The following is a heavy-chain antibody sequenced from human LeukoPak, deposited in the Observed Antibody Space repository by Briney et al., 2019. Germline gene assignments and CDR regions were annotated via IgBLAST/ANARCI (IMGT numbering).Heavy chain of an antibody. CDR3: ARGRFCSATTCSGGDAFDI. CDR2: IYTSAST. CDR1: GGSISSYY. V-gene: IGHV4-4*07. J-gene: IGHJ3*02. Sequence: TETLSLTCTVSGGSISSYYWSWIRQPAGKGLEWIGRIYTSASTNYNPSLKSRVTLSVDASKNQFSLKLSPLTAADTAVYYCARGRFCSATTCSGGDAFDIWGQGTVVTVSS. D-gene: IGHD5-24*01.